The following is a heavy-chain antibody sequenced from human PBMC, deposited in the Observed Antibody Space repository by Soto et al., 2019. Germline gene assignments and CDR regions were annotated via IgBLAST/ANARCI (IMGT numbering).Heavy chain of an antibody. CDR3: ARVGGYNYDFWSGSPFGPSRRANWFDP. CDR1: GGSFSGYY. D-gene: IGHD3-3*01. CDR2: INHSGST. V-gene: IGHV4-34*01. J-gene: IGHJ5*02. Sequence: SETLSLTCAVYGGSFSGYYWSWIRQPPGKGLEWIGEINHSGSTNYNPSLKSRVTISVDTSKNQFSLKLSSVTAADTAVYYCARVGGYNYDFWSGSPFGPSRRANWFDPWGQGTLVTVSS.